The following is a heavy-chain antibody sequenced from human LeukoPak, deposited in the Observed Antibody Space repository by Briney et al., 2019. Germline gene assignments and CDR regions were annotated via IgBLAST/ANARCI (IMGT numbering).Heavy chain of an antibody. D-gene: IGHD3-10*01. CDR2: INHSGST. J-gene: IGHJ4*02. CDR3: ARLPGLKRGGEYIDY. Sequence: SETLSLTCAVYGGSFTGYYWSWIRQPPGKGLEWIGEINHSGSTNYNPFLKSRVTISVDTSKNQFSLKLSSVTAADTAVYYCARLPGLKRGGEYIDYWGQGTLVTVSS. V-gene: IGHV4-34*01. CDR1: GGSFTGYY.